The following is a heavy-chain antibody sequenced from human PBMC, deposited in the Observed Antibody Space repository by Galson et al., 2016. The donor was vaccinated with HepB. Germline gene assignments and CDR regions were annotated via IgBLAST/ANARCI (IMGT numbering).Heavy chain of an antibody. J-gene: IGHJ6*02. D-gene: IGHD3-3*01. CDR1: GGSFSGYY. CDR3: ARAAAVRFFLKYGMDV. CDR2: INHSGST. Sequence: LSLTCAVHGGSFSGYYWSWIRQAPGKGLEWIGEINHSGSTNYKPSLKSRVTISVDTSKNQFSLKLNSVTAAATAVYYCARAAAVRFFLKYGMDVWGQGTTVTVSS. V-gene: IGHV4-34*01.